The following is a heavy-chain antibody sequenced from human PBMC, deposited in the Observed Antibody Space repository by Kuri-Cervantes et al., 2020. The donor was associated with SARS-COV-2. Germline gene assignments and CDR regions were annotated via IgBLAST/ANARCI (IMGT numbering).Heavy chain of an antibody. CDR1: GGTFSSYA. V-gene: IGHV1-69*06. D-gene: IGHD6-6*01. J-gene: IGHJ4*02. CDR3: ARVLYSSSSFFDY. CDR2: IIPIFGTA. Sequence: SVKVSCKASGGTFSSYAISWVRQAPGQGLEWMGGIIPIFGTANYAQKFQGRVTITAGKSTSTAYMELSSLSSEDTAVYYCARVLYSSSSFFDYWGQGTLVTVSS.